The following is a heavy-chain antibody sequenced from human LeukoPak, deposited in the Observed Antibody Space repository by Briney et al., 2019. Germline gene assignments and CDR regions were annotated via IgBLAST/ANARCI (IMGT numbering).Heavy chain of an antibody. CDR3: AKDQYSSGWYFDY. D-gene: IGHD6-19*01. J-gene: IGHJ4*02. Sequence: PGGSLRLSCAASGFTFSTYAMDWVRQAPGKGLEWVSAISTSGVNAYYADSVKGRFTSSRDNSKNTLYLQMDSLRAEDTAVYYCAKDQYSSGWYFDYWGQGTLVTVSS. CDR2: ISTSGVNA. CDR1: GFTFSTYA. V-gene: IGHV3-23*01.